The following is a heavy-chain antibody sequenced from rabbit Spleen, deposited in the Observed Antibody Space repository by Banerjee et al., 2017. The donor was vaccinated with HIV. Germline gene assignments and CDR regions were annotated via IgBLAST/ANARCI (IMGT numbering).Heavy chain of an antibody. V-gene: IGHV1S7*01. Sequence: QLTETGGGLVQPGGSLTLSCKASGVDFTNYYITWVRQAPGKRLEWIGYIDPVFGITYYANWVNGRFSISRENAQNTVFLQMTSLTAADTATYFCARGGGLWGPGTLVTVS. CDR1: GVDFTNYY. J-gene: IGHJ4*01. CDR3: ARGGGL. CDR2: IDPVFGIT.